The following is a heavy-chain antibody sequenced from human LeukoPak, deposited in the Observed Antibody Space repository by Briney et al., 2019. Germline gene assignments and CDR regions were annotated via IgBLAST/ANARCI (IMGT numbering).Heavy chain of an antibody. CDR2: IYTSGST. D-gene: IGHD2-15*01. CDR1: GGSISSYY. V-gene: IGHV4-4*07. CDR3: ARGTRSTAYCSGGSCYSRLYYFDY. Sequence: SETLSLTCTVSGGSISSYYWSWLRQPAGKGREWIGRIYTSGSTNNNPSLKSRVTMSVDTSKNQFSLKLSSVTAADTAVYYCARGTRSTAYCSGGSCYSRLYYFDYWGQGTLVTVSS. J-gene: IGHJ4*02.